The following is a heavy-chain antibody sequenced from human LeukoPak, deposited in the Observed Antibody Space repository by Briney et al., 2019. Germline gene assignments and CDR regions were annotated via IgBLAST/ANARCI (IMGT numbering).Heavy chain of an antibody. Sequence: PSEPLSLTCAVYGGSFSGYYWSWIRQPPGKGLEWIGEINHSGSTNYNPSLKSRVTISVDTSKNQFSLKLSSVTAADTAVYYCASPGATGGAQSYDYWGQGTLVTVSS. CDR2: INHSGST. D-gene: IGHD3-16*01. CDR1: GGSFSGYY. CDR3: ASPGATGGAQSYDY. V-gene: IGHV4-34*01. J-gene: IGHJ4*02.